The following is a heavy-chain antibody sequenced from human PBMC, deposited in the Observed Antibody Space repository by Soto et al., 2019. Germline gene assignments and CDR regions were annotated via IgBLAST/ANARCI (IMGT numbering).Heavy chain of an antibody. J-gene: IGHJ6*03. CDR3: ARDRDIVVVPAAILGAYYYYYMDV. D-gene: IGHD2-2*01. CDR2: ISAYNGNT. CDR1: GYTFTSYG. Sequence: QVQLVQSGAEVKKPGASVKDSCKASGYTFTSYGISWVRQAPGQGLEWMGWISAYNGNTNYAQKLQGRVTMTTDTSTSTAYMELRSLRSDDTAVYYCARDRDIVVVPAAILGAYYYYYMDVWGKGTTVTVSS. V-gene: IGHV1-18*01.